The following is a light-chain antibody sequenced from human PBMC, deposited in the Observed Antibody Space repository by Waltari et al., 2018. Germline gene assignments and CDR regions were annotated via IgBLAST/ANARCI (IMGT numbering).Light chain of an antibody. V-gene: IGKV3-20*01. CDR2: EPS. CDR1: QSISRY. CDR3: QNHERLPAT. J-gene: IGKJ1*01. Sequence: IVLTQSPGTVSLSPGERATLPCRSSQSISRYLVWYQQNPGQPPRLLIYEPSRRATGIPDRFSVSGSGTDFSLTISRLEPEDFGVYYCQNHERLPATFGQGTRVEI.